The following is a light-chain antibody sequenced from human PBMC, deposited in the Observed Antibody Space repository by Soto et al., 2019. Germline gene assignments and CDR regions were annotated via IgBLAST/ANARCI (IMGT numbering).Light chain of an antibody. V-gene: IGKV1-5*03. CDR1: QSISSW. CDR2: KAS. Sequence: DIQMTQSPSTLSASVGDRVTITCRASQSISSWLAWYQQKPGKAPSLLIYKASSLQSGVPLRFSGSGSGTEFTLTISSLQPDDFAIYYCQQYNSYPWTLGQGTKVDIK. CDR3: QQYNSYPWT. J-gene: IGKJ1*01.